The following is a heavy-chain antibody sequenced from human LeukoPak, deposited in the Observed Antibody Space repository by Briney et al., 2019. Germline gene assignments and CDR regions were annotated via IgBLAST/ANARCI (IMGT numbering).Heavy chain of an antibody. V-gene: IGHV4-59*11. D-gene: IGHD6-19*01. CDR2: VSYSGGT. CDR3: TRDGGVAVTPLDFDF. CDR1: GASISTHY. Sequence: PSETLSLTCTVSGASISTHYWSWIRQSPGKGLEWIGFVSYSGGTDYNPSLKGRVTLSVDTSKNQISLTLTSLTAADTAVYYCTRDGGVAVTPLDFDFWGQGTLVIVSS. J-gene: IGHJ4*02.